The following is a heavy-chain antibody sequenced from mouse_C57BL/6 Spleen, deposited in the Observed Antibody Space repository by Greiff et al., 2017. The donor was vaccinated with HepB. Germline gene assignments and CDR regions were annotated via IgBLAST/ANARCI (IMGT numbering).Heavy chain of an antibody. CDR2: ISDGGSYT. CDR3: AREKGIVYAMDY. Sequence: EVQVVESGGGLVKPGGSLKLSCAASGFTFSSYAMSWVRQTPEKRLEWVATISDGGSYTYYPDNVKGRFTISRDNAKNNLYLQMSHLKSEDTAMYYCAREKGIVYAMDYWGQGTSVTVSS. J-gene: IGHJ4*01. CDR1: GFTFSSYA. V-gene: IGHV5-4*01.